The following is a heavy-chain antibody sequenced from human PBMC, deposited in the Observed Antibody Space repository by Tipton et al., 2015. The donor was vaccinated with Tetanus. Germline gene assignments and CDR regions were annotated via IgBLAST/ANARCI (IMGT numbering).Heavy chain of an antibody. CDR1: GGSISSYY. CDR3: ARHSGWFNFYSGVDV. D-gene: IGHD6-19*01. Sequence: PGLVKPSETLSLTCTVSGGSISSYYWSWIRQPPGKGLEWIGYIYYSGSTNYNPSLKSRVTISVDTSKNQFSLKLSSVTAADTAVYFCARHSGWFNFYSGVDVWGQGTTVTVSS. CDR2: IYYSGST. J-gene: IGHJ6*02. V-gene: IGHV4-59*01.